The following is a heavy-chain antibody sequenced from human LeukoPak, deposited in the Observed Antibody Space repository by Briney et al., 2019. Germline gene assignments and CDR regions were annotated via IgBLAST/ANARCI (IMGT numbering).Heavy chain of an antibody. CDR1: GFTFSSYA. D-gene: IGHD2-2*01. CDR2: ISYDGSNK. Sequence: GRSLRLSCAASGFTFSSYAMHWVRQAPGKGLEWVAVISYDGSNKYYADSVKGRFTISRDNSKNTLYLQMNSLRAEDTAVYYCARDGPLVPTIYGTFDRWGQGTLVIVSS. V-gene: IGHV3-30-3*01. J-gene: IGHJ5*02. CDR3: ARDGPLVPTIYGTFDR.